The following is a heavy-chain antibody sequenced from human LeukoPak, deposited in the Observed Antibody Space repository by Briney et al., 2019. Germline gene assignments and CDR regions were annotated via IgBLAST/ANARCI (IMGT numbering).Heavy chain of an antibody. D-gene: IGHD6-19*01. CDR2: IYYSGST. Sequence: SETLSLTRTVSGGSISSGGYYWSWIRQHPGKGLEWIGYIYYSGSTYYNPSLKSRVTISVDTSKNQFSLKLSSVTAADTAVYYCAGWLVAYYYYYGMDVWGQGTTVTVSS. V-gene: IGHV4-31*03. J-gene: IGHJ6*02. CDR3: AGWLVAYYYYYGMDV. CDR1: GGSISSGGYY.